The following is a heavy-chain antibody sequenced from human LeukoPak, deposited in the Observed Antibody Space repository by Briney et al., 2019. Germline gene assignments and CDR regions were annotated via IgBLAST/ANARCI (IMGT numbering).Heavy chain of an antibody. J-gene: IGHJ4*02. Sequence: GGPRRLSCAPSGLTFRDFWMGWARQAQGKGLEWVANINQGGSESYYVDSVKGRFTISRDNAKKSLFLQMNSLRAEDTAVYYCTKGRSNHYWGQGTLVTVST. D-gene: IGHD4-11*01. CDR2: INQGGSES. CDR1: GLTFRDFW. CDR3: TKGRSNHY. V-gene: IGHV3-7*01.